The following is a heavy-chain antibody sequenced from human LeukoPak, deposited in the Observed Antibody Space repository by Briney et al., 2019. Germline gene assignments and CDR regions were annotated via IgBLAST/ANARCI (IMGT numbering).Heavy chain of an antibody. Sequence: ASVKVSCKASGGTFSSYAISWVRQAPGQGLEWMGGIIPIFGTANYAQKFQGRVTITADESTSTAYMELSSLRSEDTAVYYCARGLLHHPHAFDIWGQGTMVTVSS. CDR2: IIPIFGTA. CDR1: GGTFSSYA. D-gene: IGHD2-15*01. V-gene: IGHV1-69*13. J-gene: IGHJ3*02. CDR3: ARGLLHHPHAFDI.